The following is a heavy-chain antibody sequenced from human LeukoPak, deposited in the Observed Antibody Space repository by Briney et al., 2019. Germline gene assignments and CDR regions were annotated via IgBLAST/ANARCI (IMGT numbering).Heavy chain of an antibody. V-gene: IGHV3-48*01. J-gene: IGHJ6*03. D-gene: IGHD6-13*01. CDR3: ARSMAAAANYYYYYMDV. CDR1: GFTFSSYS. Sequence: GGSLRLSCAASGFTFSSYSMNWVRQAPGKGLEWVSYISSSSSTIYYADSVKGRFTIPRDNAKNSLYLQMNSLRAEDTAVYYCARSMAAAANYYYYYMDVWGKGTTVTVSS. CDR2: ISSSSSTI.